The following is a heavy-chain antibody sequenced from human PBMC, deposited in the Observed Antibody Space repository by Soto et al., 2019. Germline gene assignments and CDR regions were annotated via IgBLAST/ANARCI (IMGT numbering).Heavy chain of an antibody. CDR2: INPSGGST. Sequence: ASVKVACKASGSTFTSYGISWVRQAPGQGLEWMGIINPSGGSTSYAQKFQGRVTMTRDTSTSTVYMELSSLRSEDTAVYYCARVSTEYDPGGSGSYFNDAFDIWGQGTMVTVSS. D-gene: IGHD3-10*01. J-gene: IGHJ3*02. CDR1: GSTFTSYG. V-gene: IGHV1-46*01. CDR3: ARVSTEYDPGGSGSYFNDAFDI.